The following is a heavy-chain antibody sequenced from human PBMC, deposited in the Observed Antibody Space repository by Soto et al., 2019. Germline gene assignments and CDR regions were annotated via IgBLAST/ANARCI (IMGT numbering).Heavy chain of an antibody. CDR3: ARVVPTDYGGNSDYFDY. J-gene: IGHJ4*02. CDR2: ISSSSTNI. Sequence: LRLSCAASGFTFSSYSMNWVRQAPGKGLEWVSYISSSSTNIYYADSVRGRFTISRDNSKNTLYLQMNSLRAEDTAVYYCARVVPTDYGGNSDYFDYWGQGTLVTVSS. V-gene: IGHV3-48*01. CDR1: GFTFSSYS. D-gene: IGHD4-17*01.